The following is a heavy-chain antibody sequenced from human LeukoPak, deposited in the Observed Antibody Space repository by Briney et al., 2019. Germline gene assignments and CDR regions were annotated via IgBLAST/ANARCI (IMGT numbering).Heavy chain of an antibody. CDR1: GGSFSGYY. D-gene: IGHD3-22*01. Sequence: PSETLSLTCAVYGGSFSGYYWSWIRQPPGKGLEWIGEINHSGSTIYNPSLKSRVTISVDTSKNQFSLKLSSVTAADTAVYYCARLRPITMIVVVITGWFDPWGQGTLVTVSS. V-gene: IGHV4-34*01. CDR2: INHSGST. CDR3: ARLRPITMIVVVITGWFDP. J-gene: IGHJ5*02.